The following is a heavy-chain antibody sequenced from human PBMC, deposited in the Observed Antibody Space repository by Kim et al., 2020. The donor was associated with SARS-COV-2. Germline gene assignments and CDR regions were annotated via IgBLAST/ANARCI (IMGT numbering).Heavy chain of an antibody. CDR1: GGSISSSNW. CDR2: IYHSGST. Sequence: SETLSLTCAVSGGSISSSNWWSWVRQPPGKGLEWIGEIYHSGSTNYNPSLKSRVTISVDKSKNQFSLKLSSVTAADTAVYYCARDLAWPAINWGSYRYGAFDIWGQGTMVTVSS. CDR3: ARDLAWPAINWGSYRYGAFDI. V-gene: IGHV4-4*02. D-gene: IGHD3-16*02. J-gene: IGHJ3*02.